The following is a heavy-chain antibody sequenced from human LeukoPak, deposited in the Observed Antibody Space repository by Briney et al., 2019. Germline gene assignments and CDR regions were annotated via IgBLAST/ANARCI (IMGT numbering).Heavy chain of an antibody. V-gene: IGHV3-9*03. J-gene: IGHJ4*02. CDR3: AKGAGLGIAAAGDY. Sequence: QPGGSLRLSCAASGFTFDDYAMHWVRQAPGKGLEWVSGISWNSGSIGYADSVKGRFTISRDNAKNSLYLQMNSLRAEDMALYYCAKGAGLGIAAAGDYWGQGTLVTVSS. CDR2: ISWNSGSI. CDR1: GFTFDDYA. D-gene: IGHD6-13*01.